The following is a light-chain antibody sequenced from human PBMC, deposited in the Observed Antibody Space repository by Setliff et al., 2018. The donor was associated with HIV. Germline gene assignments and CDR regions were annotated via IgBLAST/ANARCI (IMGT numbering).Light chain of an antibody. CDR2: DVS. CDR3: SSYTSSNTLV. Sequence: QSALTQPASVSGSPGQSITISCSGSSSDVGGYNHVSWYQQHPGKAPKVMIYDVSNRPLGVSNRFSGSKSDNTASLTISGLQAEDEADYYCSSYTSSNTLVFGTGTKVTVL. CDR1: SSDVGGYNH. V-gene: IGLV2-14*03. J-gene: IGLJ1*01.